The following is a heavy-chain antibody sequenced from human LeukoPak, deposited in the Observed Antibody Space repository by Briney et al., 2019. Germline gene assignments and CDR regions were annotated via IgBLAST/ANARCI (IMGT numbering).Heavy chain of an antibody. V-gene: IGHV4-39*01. Sequence: SETRSLTCTVSGASIISGNYFWGWVRQPPGKRLEWIGSWHHSGITDYNPPLKSRVTIVADTSKNQFSLKLASVAAADSAVYFCARQYEFWGQGTLVTVSS. CDR3: ARQYEF. CDR1: GASIISGNYF. J-gene: IGHJ4*02. D-gene: IGHD3-10*01. CDR2: WHHSGIT.